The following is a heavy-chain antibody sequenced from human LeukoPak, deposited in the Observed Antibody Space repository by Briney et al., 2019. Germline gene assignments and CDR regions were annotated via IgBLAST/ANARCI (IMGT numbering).Heavy chain of an antibody. Sequence: SETLSLTCTVSGGSISTDYWTWIRQPPGKGLEWIGLISYSGSTYYNPSLKSRVTISVDTSKNQFSLRLTSVTAADTAVYYCARDLEFFDYWGQGTLVTVSS. CDR1: GGSISTDY. V-gene: IGHV4-4*08. D-gene: IGHD3-10*01. CDR2: ISYSGST. J-gene: IGHJ4*02. CDR3: ARDLEFFDY.